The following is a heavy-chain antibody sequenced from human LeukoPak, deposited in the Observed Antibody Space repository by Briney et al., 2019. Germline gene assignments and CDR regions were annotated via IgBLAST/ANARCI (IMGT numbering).Heavy chain of an antibody. CDR3: ARDGSGSYRLDP. V-gene: IGHV1-2*04. CDR1: GYTFTGYY. Sequence: ASVNVSCKASGYTFTGYYMHWVRQAPGQGLEWMGWINPNSGGTNYAQKFQGWVTMTRDTSISTAYMELSRLRSDDTAVYYCARDGSGSYRLDPWGQGTLVTVSS. CDR2: INPNSGGT. D-gene: IGHD3-10*01. J-gene: IGHJ5*02.